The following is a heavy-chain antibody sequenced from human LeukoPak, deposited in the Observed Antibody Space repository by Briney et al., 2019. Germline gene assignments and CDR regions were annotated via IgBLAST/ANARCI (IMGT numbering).Heavy chain of an antibody. V-gene: IGHV1-2*02. CDR2: INPNSGGT. Sequence: ASVKVSCKASGYTFTGYYMHWVRQAPGQGLEWMGWINPNSGGTNYAQKFQGRVTMTRDTSISTAYMELSRLRSDDTAVYYCARDLVYYDSSGYPAYWGQGTLVTVSS. J-gene: IGHJ4*02. D-gene: IGHD3-22*01. CDR3: ARDLVYYDSSGYPAY. CDR1: GYTFTGYY.